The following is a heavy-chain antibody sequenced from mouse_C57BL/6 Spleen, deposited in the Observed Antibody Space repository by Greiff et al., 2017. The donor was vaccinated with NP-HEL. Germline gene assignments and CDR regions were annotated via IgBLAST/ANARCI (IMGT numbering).Heavy chain of an antibody. CDR2: ISSGSSTI. D-gene: IGHD2-4*01. V-gene: IGHV5-17*01. CDR1: GFTFSDYG. J-gene: IGHJ4*01. Sequence: EVQGVESGGGLVKPGGSLKLSCAASGFTFSDYGMHWVRQAPEKGLEWVAYISSGSSTIYYADTVKGRCTISRDNAKNTLFLQMTSLRSEDTAMYYCAKIYYDSQGAMDYWGQGTSVTVSS. CDR3: AKIYYDSQGAMDY.